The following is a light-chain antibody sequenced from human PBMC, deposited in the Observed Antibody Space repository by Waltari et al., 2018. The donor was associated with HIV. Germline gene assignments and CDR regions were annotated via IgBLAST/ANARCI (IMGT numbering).Light chain of an antibody. J-gene: IGKJ2*02. CDR1: QSISSY. CDR3: QQSYTTPRT. CDR2: GAS. Sequence: DIQMTQSPSSLSASIGDRVTITCRASQSISSYLNWYQQKPGKAPKLLIYGASTLQSAVPSNFSGSGSGTDFTLIISSLQPEDFATYYCQQSYTTPRTFGQGTKLEIK. V-gene: IGKV1-39*01.